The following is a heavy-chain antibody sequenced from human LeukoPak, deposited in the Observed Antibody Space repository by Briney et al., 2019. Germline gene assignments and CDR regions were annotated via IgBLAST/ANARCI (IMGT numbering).Heavy chain of an antibody. D-gene: IGHD6-19*01. J-gene: IGHJ4*02. CDR3: TTDTNCLKYSSGCGY. CDR1: GFTFSNAW. V-gene: IGHV3-15*01. CDR2: IKSKTDGGTT. Sequence: GGSLRLSCAASGFTFSNAWMSWGRQAPGKGLEWVGRIKSKTDGGTTDYAAPVKGRFTISRDDSKNTLYLQMNSLKTEDTAVYYRTTDTNCLKYSSGCGYWGQGTLVPVSS.